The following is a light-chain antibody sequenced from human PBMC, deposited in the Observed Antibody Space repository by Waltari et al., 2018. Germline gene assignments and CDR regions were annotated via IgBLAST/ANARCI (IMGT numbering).Light chain of an antibody. CDR2: DVY. CDR1: SSDVGGYYF. V-gene: IGLV2-14*03. J-gene: IGLJ2*01. Sequence: QSALTQPASVSGAPGQSITTSCTGTSSDVGGYYFVSWYQQYPGKAPQLIIYDVYYRPSGVSQRFSASKSGDTASLTISGLQTDDEADYYCSSYTSISTSVVFGGGTKLTVL. CDR3: SSYTSISTSVV.